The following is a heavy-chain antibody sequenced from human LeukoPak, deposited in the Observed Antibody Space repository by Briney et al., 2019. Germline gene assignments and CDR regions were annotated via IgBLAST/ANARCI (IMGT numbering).Heavy chain of an antibody. CDR3: ARRRGGVQLWGD. CDR1: SGSSSSSSYF. D-gene: IGHD3-10*01. V-gene: IGHV4-39*01. J-gene: IGHJ4*01. Sequence: PSETLSLTCTVSSGSSSSSSYFCGWIRQSPGMGLEWIATINYSGTTYYNPSLKSRVTTSVDTSRNQFSLKLSSVTAADTAVYYCARRRGGVQLWGDWGQGALVTVSS. CDR2: INYSGTT.